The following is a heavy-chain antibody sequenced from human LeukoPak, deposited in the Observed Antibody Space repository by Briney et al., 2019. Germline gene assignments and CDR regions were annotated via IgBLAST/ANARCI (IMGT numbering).Heavy chain of an antibody. Sequence: PSETLSLTCSVSGDSIISGYYWGWIRQPPGKGLEWIGSIFHGGSTYSNPSLKSRVAISVDTSKNQFSLKLTSVTAADSAVYYCARQTGDLHLFDLWGRGTLVTVSS. CDR3: ARQTGDLHLFDL. CDR1: GDSIISGYY. V-gene: IGHV4-38-2*01. J-gene: IGHJ2*01. CDR2: IFHGGST. D-gene: IGHD7-27*01.